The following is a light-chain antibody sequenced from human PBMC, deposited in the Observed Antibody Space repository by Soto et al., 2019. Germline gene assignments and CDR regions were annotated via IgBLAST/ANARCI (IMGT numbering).Light chain of an antibody. Sequence: EIVLTQSPATLPLSPGERATLSCRASQSVSNYLAWYQQKPGQAPRLLIYGASNRATGIPARFTGSGSGTDFTLTISSLEPEDFAVYYCQHRGEWPRTFGQGTKLEIK. V-gene: IGKV3-11*01. J-gene: IGKJ2*01. CDR2: GAS. CDR1: QSVSNY. CDR3: QHRGEWPRT.